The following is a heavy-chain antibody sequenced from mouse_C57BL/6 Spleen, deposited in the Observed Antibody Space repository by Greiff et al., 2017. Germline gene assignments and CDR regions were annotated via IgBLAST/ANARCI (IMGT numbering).Heavy chain of an antibody. CDR1: GFSLTSYA. J-gene: IGHJ1*03. Sequence: LVESGPGLVAPSQSLSITCTVSGFSLTSYAISWVRQPPGKGLEWLGVIWTGGGTNYNSALKSRLSISKDNSKSQVFLKMNSLQTDYTARYYCARGSYYDYDSYWYFDVWGTGTTVTVSS. CDR3: ARGSYYDYDSYWYFDV. D-gene: IGHD2-4*01. CDR2: IWTGGGT. V-gene: IGHV2-9-1*01.